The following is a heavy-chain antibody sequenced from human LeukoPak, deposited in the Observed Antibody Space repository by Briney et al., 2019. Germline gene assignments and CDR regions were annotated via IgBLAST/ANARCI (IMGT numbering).Heavy chain of an antibody. CDR1: GYSFTSYW. CDR2: IYPGDSDT. CDR3: ARRRIAARLWDFDY. D-gene: IGHD6-6*01. Sequence: GESLKISCKGSGYSFTSYWIGRVRQMPGKGLEWMGIIYPGDSDTRYSPSFQGQVTISADRSISTAYLQWSSLKASDTAMYYCARRRIAARLWDFDYWGQGTLVTVSS. J-gene: IGHJ4*02. V-gene: IGHV5-51*01.